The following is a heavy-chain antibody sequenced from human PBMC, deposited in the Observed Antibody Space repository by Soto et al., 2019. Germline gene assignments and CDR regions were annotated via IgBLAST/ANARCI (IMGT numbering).Heavy chain of an antibody. CDR3: AGKRGSSINWFDP. CDR1: GGPLNAFF. Sequence: PSETLSLTCVVYGGPLNAFFWTWIRQPPGKGLEWIAEINHSGGTKYNPSLKSRVSISIDTSNNQFSLQLTSVTAADTAVYYCAGKRGSSINWFDPWGQGTLVTVSS. V-gene: IGHV4-34*01. D-gene: IGHD6-19*01. CDR2: INHSGGT. J-gene: IGHJ5*02.